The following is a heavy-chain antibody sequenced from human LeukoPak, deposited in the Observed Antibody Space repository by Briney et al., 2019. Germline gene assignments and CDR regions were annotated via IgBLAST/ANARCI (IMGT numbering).Heavy chain of an antibody. J-gene: IGHJ4*02. CDR3: VGDPAGGFDWRSPFDY. Sequence: SESLSLTCTVSGGSISSSCYYWGWTRQPPGKGLEWIGTMYYGGTTYYNPSLKSRVSISVDTSKNQFSLEQNSVTAADTAVYYCVGDPAGGFDWRSPFDYGGRGTLVPVS. CDR2: MYYGGTT. CDR1: GGSISSSCYY. V-gene: IGHV4-39*01. D-gene: IGHD3-9*01.